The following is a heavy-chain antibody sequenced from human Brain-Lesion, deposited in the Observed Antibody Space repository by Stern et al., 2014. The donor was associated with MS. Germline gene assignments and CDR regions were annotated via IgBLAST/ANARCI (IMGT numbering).Heavy chain of an antibody. Sequence: VQLLESGAEVKKPGASVKVSCKTSGYIFTGYYIHWVRQAPGQGLEWMAWIKPNTGGTKYAQKFQGRGTMSRDTSISTAYVELSSLTSDDTAVYYCARDQRGITIFGVVTDYYYLGMDVWGQGTTVTVSS. J-gene: IGHJ6*02. D-gene: IGHD3-3*01. CDR1: GYIFTGYY. CDR3: ARDQRGITIFGVVTDYYYLGMDV. V-gene: IGHV1-2*02. CDR2: IKPNTGGT.